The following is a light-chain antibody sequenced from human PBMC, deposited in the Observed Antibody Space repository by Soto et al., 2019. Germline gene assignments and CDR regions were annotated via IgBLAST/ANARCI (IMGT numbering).Light chain of an antibody. V-gene: IGKV1-39*01. CDR2: AAS. Sequence: DIQMTQSPSSLSASIGDRVTITCRASQSISNSLNWYQQKPGKAPNLLIYAASNLQSGVPSRFSGSGSVTDFTLTISSLQPEDFATYYCQQSYSTPLTFGGGTKVEIK. CDR1: QSISNS. CDR3: QQSYSTPLT. J-gene: IGKJ4*01.